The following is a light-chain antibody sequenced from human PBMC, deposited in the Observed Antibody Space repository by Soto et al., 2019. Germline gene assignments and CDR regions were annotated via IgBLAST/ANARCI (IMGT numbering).Light chain of an antibody. J-gene: IGKJ1*01. CDR3: HQYATSPQT. CDR2: GPS. Sequence: EILLTQSPGTLSLSPGERATLSCRASQSVPKNYLAWYQQEPGQAPRLLIYGPSSRATGIPDRFSGSGSGTDFTLTISRLEPEDFAVYYCHQYATSPQTFGQVTKVEIK. V-gene: IGKV3-20*01. CDR1: QSVPKNY.